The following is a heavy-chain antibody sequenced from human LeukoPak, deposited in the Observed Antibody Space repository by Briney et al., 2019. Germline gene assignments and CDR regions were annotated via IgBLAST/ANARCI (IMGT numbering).Heavy chain of an antibody. CDR2: IYYSGST. CDR1: GGSISSGDCY. Sequence: SQTLSLTCTVSGGSISSGDCYGSWIRQTPGKGLEWIGYIYYSGSTYYNPSLKSRVTISVDTSKNQFSLKLSSVTAADTAVYYCARFTVHYYDSSGYNDYWGQGTLVTVSS. CDR3: ARFTVHYYDSSGYNDY. V-gene: IGHV4-30-4*01. D-gene: IGHD3-22*01. J-gene: IGHJ4*02.